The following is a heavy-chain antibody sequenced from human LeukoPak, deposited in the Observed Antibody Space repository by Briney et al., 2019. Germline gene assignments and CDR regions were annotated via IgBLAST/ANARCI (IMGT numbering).Heavy chain of an antibody. CDR2: INLNSGGT. J-gene: IGHJ6*02. CDR1: GYAFTGYY. CDR3: ARLPGYYYGMDV. V-gene: IGHV1-2*02. Sequence: VASVKVSCKASGYAFTGYYMHWVRQAPGQGLEWMGWINLNSGGTNYAQKFQGRVTMTRDTSISTAYMELSRLRSDDTAVYYCARLPGYYYGMDVWGQGTTVTVSS.